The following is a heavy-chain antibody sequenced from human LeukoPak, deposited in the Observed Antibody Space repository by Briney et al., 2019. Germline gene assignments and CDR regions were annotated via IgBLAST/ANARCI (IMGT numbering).Heavy chain of an antibody. D-gene: IGHD3-16*01. CDR1: GFTFSNYW. V-gene: IGHV3-21*01. Sequence: GGSLRLSCAASGFTFSNYWMSWVRQAPGKGLEWVSCITSTSNNKFYADSLGGRFTISRDNAKNSLYLQMNTLRAEDTAIYYCVREGPVGGAFDVWGQGTVVTVSS. J-gene: IGHJ3*01. CDR3: VREGPVGGAFDV. CDR2: ITSTSNNK.